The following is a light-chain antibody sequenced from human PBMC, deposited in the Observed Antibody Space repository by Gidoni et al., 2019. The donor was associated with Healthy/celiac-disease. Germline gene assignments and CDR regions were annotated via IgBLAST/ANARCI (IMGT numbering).Light chain of an antibody. J-gene: IGKJ3*01. CDR2: WAS. CDR3: QQYYSTPPT. V-gene: IGKV4-1*01. CDR1: QRVLYSSNNKNY. Sequence: DIVMTQSPDSLAVSLGERATINCKSSQRVLYSSNNKNYLAWYQQKPGQPPKLLIYWASTRESGVPERFSGSGSGTDFTLKISSLQAEDVAVYYCQQYYSTPPTFGPGTKVDIK.